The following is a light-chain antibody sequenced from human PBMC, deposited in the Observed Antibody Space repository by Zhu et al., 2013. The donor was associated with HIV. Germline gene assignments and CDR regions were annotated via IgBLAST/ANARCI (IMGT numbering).Light chain of an antibody. V-gene: IGKV3-20*01. J-gene: IGKJ5*01. CDR2: GAS. Sequence: EIVLTQSPGTLSLSPGDTGTLSCRASHSVRSTCLAWYQQIPGQSPRLLIRGASSRATGVPDRFSGSESGTDFTLTISRLEPEDFAVYYCQHYGNSFGQGTRLEIK. CDR3: QHYGNS. CDR1: HSVRSTC.